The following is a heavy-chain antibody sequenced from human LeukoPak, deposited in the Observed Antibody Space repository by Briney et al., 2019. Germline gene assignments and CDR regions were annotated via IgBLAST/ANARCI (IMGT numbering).Heavy chain of an antibody. CDR3: AREAYYDSSGSYYFDY. CDR1: GGTFSSYA. D-gene: IGHD3-22*01. Sequence: SVKVSCKASGGTFSSYAISWVRQAPGQGLEWMGEIIPIFGTANYAQKFQGRVTITTDESTSTAYMELSSLRSEDTAVYYCAREAYYDSSGSYYFDYWGQGTLVTVSS. V-gene: IGHV1-69*05. CDR2: IIPIFGTA. J-gene: IGHJ4*02.